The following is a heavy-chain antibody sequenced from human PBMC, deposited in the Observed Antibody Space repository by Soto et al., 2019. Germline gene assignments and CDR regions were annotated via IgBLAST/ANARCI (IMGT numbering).Heavy chain of an antibody. Sequence: SETLSLTCTVSGGSISSYYWSWIRQPPGKGLEWIGYIYYSGSTNYNPSLKSRVTISVDTSKNQFSLKLSSVTAADTAVYYCARAGGNWKGNNWFDPWGQGTLVTVSS. CDR1: GGSISSYY. CDR3: ARAGGNWKGNNWFDP. D-gene: IGHD1-20*01. V-gene: IGHV4-59*01. CDR2: IYYSGST. J-gene: IGHJ5*02.